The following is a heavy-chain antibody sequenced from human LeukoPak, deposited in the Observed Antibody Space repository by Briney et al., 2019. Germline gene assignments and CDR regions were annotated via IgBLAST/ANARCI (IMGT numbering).Heavy chain of an antibody. CDR2: INPNSGGT. J-gene: IGHJ4*02. CDR3: ARDLVESSGWYDY. D-gene: IGHD6-19*01. Sequence: GASVKVSCKASGYTFTGYYMHWVRQAPGQGLEWMGWINPNSGGTNYAQKFQGRVTMTRDTSISTAYMELSRLRSDDTAVYYCARDLVESSGWYDYWGQGTLVTVSS. CDR1: GYTFTGYY. V-gene: IGHV1-2*02.